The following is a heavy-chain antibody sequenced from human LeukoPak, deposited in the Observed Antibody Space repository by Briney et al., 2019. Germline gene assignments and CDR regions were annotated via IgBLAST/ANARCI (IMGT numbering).Heavy chain of an antibody. CDR2: INHSGST. D-gene: IGHD1-26*01. CDR3: ARGKVGAPYYYYYYYMDV. J-gene: IGHJ6*03. CDR1: GGSFSGYY. Sequence: PSETLSLTCAVYGGSFSGYYWSWIRQPPGKGLECIGEINHSGSTNYNPSPKSRVTISGDTSNNQFSLQLSSVTAADTAVYYCARGKVGAPYYYYYYYMDVWGKGTTVTVSS. V-gene: IGHV4-34*01.